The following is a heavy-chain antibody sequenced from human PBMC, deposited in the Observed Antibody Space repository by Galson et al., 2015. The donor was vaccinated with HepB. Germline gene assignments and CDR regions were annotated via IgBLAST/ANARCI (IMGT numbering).Heavy chain of an antibody. D-gene: IGHD6-13*01. CDR3: ARQGGRAAAPHPSGY. V-gene: IGHV5-10-1*01. J-gene: IGHJ4*02. CDR2: IDPSDSYT. CDR1: GYSFTSYW. Sequence: QSGAEVKKPGESLRISCKGSGYSFTSYWISWVRQMPGKGLEWMGRIDPSDSYTNYSPSFQGHVTISADKSISTAYLQWSSLKASDTAMYYCARQGGRAAAPHPSGYWGQGTLVTVSS.